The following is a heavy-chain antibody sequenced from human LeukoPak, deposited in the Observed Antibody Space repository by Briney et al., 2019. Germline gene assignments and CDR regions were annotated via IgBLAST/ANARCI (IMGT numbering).Heavy chain of an antibody. CDR2: ISVSGTYT. Sequence: GGSLRLSCAASGFTFSSYAMSWVRQAPGKGLEWVSSISVSGTYTYYADSVKGRFTISRDNSKNTLYLQMNSLRAEDTAVYYCATGSCSDTNCQTRLGLDYWGQGTLVTVSS. V-gene: IGHV3-23*01. CDR1: GFTFSSYA. J-gene: IGHJ4*02. CDR3: ATGSCSDTNCQTRLGLDY. D-gene: IGHD2-15*01.